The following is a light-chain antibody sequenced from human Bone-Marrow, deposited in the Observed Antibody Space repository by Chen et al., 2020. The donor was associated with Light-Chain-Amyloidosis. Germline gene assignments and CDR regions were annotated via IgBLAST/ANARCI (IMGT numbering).Light chain of an antibody. CDR2: DAS. J-gene: IGKJ3*01. CDR1: QSVSSY. Sequence: EIVLTQSPATLSLSPGERATLSCRASQSVSSYLAWYQQKPGQAPRLLIYDASNRATGIPARFSGSESGTDFTLTISSLEPEDFAVDYCQQRSNWPPFTFGPGTKVDIK. CDR3: QQRSNWPPFT. V-gene: IGKV3-11*01.